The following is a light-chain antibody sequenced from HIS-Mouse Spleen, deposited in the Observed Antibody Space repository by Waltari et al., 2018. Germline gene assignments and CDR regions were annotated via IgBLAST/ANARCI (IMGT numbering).Light chain of an antibody. Sequence: QSVLTQPPSASGTPGQRVTISCSGSSSNIGSTYVSWYQQLPGTAPKLLNYRNNQRPSGVPDRFSGSKSGTSASLAISGLRSEDEADYYCAAWDDSLSGPVFGGGTKLTVL. CDR3: AAWDDSLSGPV. CDR2: RNN. CDR1: SSNIGSTY. J-gene: IGLJ3*02. V-gene: IGLV1-47*01.